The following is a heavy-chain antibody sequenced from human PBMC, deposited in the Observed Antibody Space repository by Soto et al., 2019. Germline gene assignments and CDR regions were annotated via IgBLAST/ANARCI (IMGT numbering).Heavy chain of an antibody. Sequence: PGGSLRLSCAVSGFPFSFYGFHWVRQSPGKGLEWLGVIVSDGSAIYHADSLEGRFFISRDNSKDILYLQMNSQRVEDTAVYYCARDDAFDNENGFDMWGQGTMVTVSS. CDR1: GFPFSFYG. CDR2: IVSDGSAI. V-gene: IGHV3-33*01. J-gene: IGHJ3*02. CDR3: ARDDAFDNENGFDM. D-gene: IGHD3-3*02.